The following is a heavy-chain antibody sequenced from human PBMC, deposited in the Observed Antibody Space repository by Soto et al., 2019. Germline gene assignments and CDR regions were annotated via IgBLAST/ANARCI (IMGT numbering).Heavy chain of an antibody. V-gene: IGHV3-49*04. J-gene: IGHJ4*02. Sequence: GGSLRLSCTASGFTFGGYAMSWVRQAPGKGLEWVGFIRSKAYGGTTEYAASVKGRFTISRDDSKSIAYLLMNSLKTEDTAVYYCTRVNDFWSGYYTSSFDYWGQGTLVTVSS. D-gene: IGHD3-3*01. CDR2: IRSKAYGGTT. CDR3: TRVNDFWSGYYTSSFDY. CDR1: GFTFGGYA.